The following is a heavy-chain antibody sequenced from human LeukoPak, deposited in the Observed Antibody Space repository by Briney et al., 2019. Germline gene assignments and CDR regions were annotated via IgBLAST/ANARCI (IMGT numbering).Heavy chain of an antibody. CDR3: ARVVSGAGNYHMDV. J-gene: IGHJ6*03. CDR2: IRSSGTTI. CDR1: GFAFSSFG. V-gene: IGHV3-48*03. Sequence: GGSLRLSCAASGFAFSSFGMIWVRRAPGKRLEWISYIRSSGTTIDYADSVKGRFTISRNNAKTSLYLQMNSLRAEDTAVYYCARVVSGAGNYHMDVWGKGTSVTVSS. D-gene: IGHD1-26*01.